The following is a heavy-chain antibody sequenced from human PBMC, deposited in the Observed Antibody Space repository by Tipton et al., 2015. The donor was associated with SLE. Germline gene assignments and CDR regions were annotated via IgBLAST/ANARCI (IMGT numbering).Heavy chain of an antibody. D-gene: IGHD3-10*01. CDR3: ARVRGVIMGDAFDI. J-gene: IGHJ3*02. Sequence: SLRLSCAASGFTFSSYVMHWVRQAPGKGLEWVAVISSDGINKYYADSVKGRFTISRDNAKNSLYLQVNSLRAEDTAVYYCARVRGVIMGDAFDIWGQGTMVTVSS. CDR1: GFTFSSYV. CDR2: ISSDGINK. V-gene: IGHV3-30-3*01.